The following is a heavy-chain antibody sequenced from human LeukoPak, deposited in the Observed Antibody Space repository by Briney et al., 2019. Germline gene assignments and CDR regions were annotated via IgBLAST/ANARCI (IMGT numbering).Heavy chain of an antibody. V-gene: IGHV4-34*01. J-gene: IGHJ4*02. CDR2: INHSGST. Sequence: PSETLSLTCAVYGGSFSGYYWSWIRQPPGKGLEWIGEINHSGSTNYNPSLKSRVTISVDTSKNQFSLKLSSVTAADTAVYYCARDGEFHDYWGQGTLVTVSS. D-gene: IGHD3-10*01. CDR3: ARDGEFHDY. CDR1: GGSFSGYY.